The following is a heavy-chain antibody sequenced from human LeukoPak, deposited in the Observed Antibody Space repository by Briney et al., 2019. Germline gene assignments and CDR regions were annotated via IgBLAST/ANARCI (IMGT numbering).Heavy chain of an antibody. CDR2: ISWNSGSI. J-gene: IGHJ4*02. CDR3: ARYEVEGVDY. V-gene: IGHV3-9*01. Sequence: GGSLRLSCAASGFTFDDYAMHWVRQAPGKGLEWVSGISWNSGSIGYADSVKGRFTISRDNAKDSLYLQMNSLRAEDTAVYYCARYEVEGVDYWGQGTLVTVSS. CDR1: GFTFDDYA. D-gene: IGHD5-24*01.